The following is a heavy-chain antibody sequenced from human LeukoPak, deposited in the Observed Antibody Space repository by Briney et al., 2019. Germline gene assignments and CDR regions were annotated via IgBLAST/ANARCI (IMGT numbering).Heavy chain of an antibody. Sequence: QPGGSLRLSCAASGFTFSSYGMSWVRQAPGKGLEWVSAISGSGGSTYYADSVKGRFTISRDNSKNTVYLQMNSLRVEDTAVYCCVKDPALYVDYPDYMDVWGKGTTVTISS. CDR2: ISGSGGST. CDR3: VKDPALYVDYPDYMDV. V-gene: IGHV3-23*01. J-gene: IGHJ6*03. CDR1: GFTFSSYG. D-gene: IGHD4-17*01.